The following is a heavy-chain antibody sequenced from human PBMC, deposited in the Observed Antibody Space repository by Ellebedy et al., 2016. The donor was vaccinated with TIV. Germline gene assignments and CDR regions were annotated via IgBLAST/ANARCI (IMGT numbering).Heavy chain of an antibody. CDR1: GFIFTDYW. J-gene: IGHJ3*02. Sequence: GESLKISCEASGFIFTDYWMSWVRRAPGKGLEWVASIEEDGSDKYHADSVKGRLTISRDNAKNSMYLQMNSLRAEDTAAYYCAGGRQLQVFTIWGRGTMVTVSS. V-gene: IGHV3-7*03. CDR2: IEEDGSDK. CDR3: AGGRQLQVFTI. D-gene: IGHD1-26*01.